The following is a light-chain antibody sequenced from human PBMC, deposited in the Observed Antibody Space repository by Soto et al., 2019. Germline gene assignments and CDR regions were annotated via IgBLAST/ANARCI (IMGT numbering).Light chain of an antibody. CDR1: QSVSSN. J-gene: IGKJ1*01. V-gene: IGKV3-15*01. CDR3: QQYNNWPPWK. CDR2: GAS. Sequence: IVMTQSPATLSVSPGERATLSCRASQSVSSNLAWYQQKPGQAPRLLIYGASTRATGSPARFSGSGSGTEFTLTISSLQSEDFAVYYCQQYNNWPPWKFGKGTKVEIK.